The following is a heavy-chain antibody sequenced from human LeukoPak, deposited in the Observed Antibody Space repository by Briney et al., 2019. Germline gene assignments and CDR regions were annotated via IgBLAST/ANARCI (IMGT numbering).Heavy chain of an antibody. CDR3: ARTQLWLLGYYYYMDV. J-gene: IGHJ6*03. D-gene: IGHD5-18*01. Sequence: GGSLRLSCAASGFTFSSYWMSWVRQAPGKGLEWVANIKQDGSEKYYVDSVKGRFTISRDNAKNSLYLQMNSLRAEDTAVYYCARTQLWLLGYYYYMDVWGKGTTVTISS. V-gene: IGHV3-7*01. CDR2: IKQDGSEK. CDR1: GFTFSSYW.